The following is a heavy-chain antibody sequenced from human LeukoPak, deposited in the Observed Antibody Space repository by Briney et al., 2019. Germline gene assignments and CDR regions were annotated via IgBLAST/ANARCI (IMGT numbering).Heavy chain of an antibody. CDR3: ARGPAGRITMVRGVTTYYYYYMDV. CDR1: GGTFSSYA. J-gene: IGHJ6*03. Sequence: SVKVSCKASGGTFSSYAISWVRQAPGQGLEWMGGIIPIFGTANYAQNFQGRVTITTDESTSTAYMELSSLRSEDTAVYYCARGPAGRITMVRGVTTYYYYYMDVWGKGTTVTVSS. D-gene: IGHD3-10*01. CDR2: IIPIFGTA. V-gene: IGHV1-69*05.